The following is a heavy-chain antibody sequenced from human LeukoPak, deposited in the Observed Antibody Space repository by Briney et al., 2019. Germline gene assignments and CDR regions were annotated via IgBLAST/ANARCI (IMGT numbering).Heavy chain of an antibody. D-gene: IGHD2-15*01. J-gene: IGHJ5*02. CDR3: ARAVVVVAATPLSGFDP. Sequence: GGSLRLSCAASGFTFSSYAMHWVRQAPGKGLEWVAVISYDGSNKYYADSVKGRFTISRDNSKNTLYLQMNSLRAEDTAVCYCARAVVVVAATPLSGFDPWGQGTLVTVSS. CDR1: GFTFSSYA. V-gene: IGHV3-30*04. CDR2: ISYDGSNK.